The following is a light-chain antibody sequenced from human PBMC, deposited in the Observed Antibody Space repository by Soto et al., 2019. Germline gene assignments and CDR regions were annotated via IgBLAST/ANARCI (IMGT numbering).Light chain of an antibody. CDR3: QQCSNGPPVA. CDR2: DAS. J-gene: IGKJ5*01. Sequence: EIVLTQSPATLSLSPGERATLSCRASQSVSYYLAWYQQKRGQAPRLLIYDASKRAPGIPARFSDSGSGTDLTLNISSLEPEDLAVYYCQQCSNGPPVAFGQGRRLEI. CDR1: QSVSYY. V-gene: IGKV3-11*01.